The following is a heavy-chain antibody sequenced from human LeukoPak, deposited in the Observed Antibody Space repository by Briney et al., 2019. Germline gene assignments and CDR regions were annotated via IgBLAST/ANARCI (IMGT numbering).Heavy chain of an antibody. CDR1: GGSITSYS. CDR2: IYYTGST. V-gene: IGHV4-59*01. J-gene: IGHJ3*02. Sequence: SETLSLTCTVPGGSITSYSWSWIRQPPGKGLEWMAFIYYTGSTNYNPSLKSRVTISVDKSRNQVSLRLSSVTAADTAVYYCARRHKVGAGDALDIWGQGTMVTVSS. CDR3: ARRHKVGAGDALDI. D-gene: IGHD3-10*01.